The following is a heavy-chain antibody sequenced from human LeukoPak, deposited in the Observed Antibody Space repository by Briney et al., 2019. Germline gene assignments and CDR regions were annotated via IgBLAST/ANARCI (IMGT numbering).Heavy chain of an antibody. D-gene: IGHD3-22*01. CDR2: ISSSSSTI. J-gene: IGHJ4*02. Sequence: GGSLGLSCAASGFTFSTYSMNWVRQAPGKGLEWLSYISSSSSTIYYADSVRGRFTISRDNAKNSLYLQMNSLRDDDTAVYYCAGDYYDSSGYYSGGCWGQGTLDTVAS. CDR1: GFTFSTYS. V-gene: IGHV3-48*02. CDR3: AGDYYDSSGYYSGGC.